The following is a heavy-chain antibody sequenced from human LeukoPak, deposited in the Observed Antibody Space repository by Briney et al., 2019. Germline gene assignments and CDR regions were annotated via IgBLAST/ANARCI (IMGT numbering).Heavy chain of an antibody. Sequence: GGSLRLSCAASGFTFNSYWMHWVRQAPGKGLVWVSRISGDGSSTTYADSVKGRFTISRDNAKSTLYLQMSSLRAEDTAVYYCVRAGEGYKGGFDYWGQGTLVTVSS. CDR3: VRAGEGYKGGFDY. V-gene: IGHV3-74*01. CDR2: ISGDGSST. CDR1: GFTFNSYW. D-gene: IGHD5-24*01. J-gene: IGHJ4*02.